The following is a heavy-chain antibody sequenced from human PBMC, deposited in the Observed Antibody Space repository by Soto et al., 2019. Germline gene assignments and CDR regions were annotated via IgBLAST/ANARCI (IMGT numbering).Heavy chain of an antibody. CDR2: LTAYDGKR. V-gene: IGHV1-18*01. Sequence: QVQMVQSGAEVKKTGASVKVSCKTSGYTFTTFGINWVRQAPGQGLEWLGCLTAYDGKRNFAQKFQDSLTMTMDISTSTGYMDLSGLRSDDTAVYFCARGLTYGDFDYWGRGTQVAVSS. CDR1: GYTFTTFG. D-gene: IGHD3-10*01. CDR3: ARGLTYGDFDY. J-gene: IGHJ4*02.